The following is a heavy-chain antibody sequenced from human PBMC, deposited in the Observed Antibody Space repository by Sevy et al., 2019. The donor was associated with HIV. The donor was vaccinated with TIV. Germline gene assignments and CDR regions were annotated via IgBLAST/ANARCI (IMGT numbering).Heavy chain of an antibody. V-gene: IGHV3-30*18. Sequence: GGSLRLSCAASGFTFSSYVIHWVRHTPGKGLEWVAVISYDGNNKYYADSVKGRFTVSRDNSKNTLYAQMNSLRAEDTAVYYCAKDHNLWSEGGFLHHWGQGTLVTVSS. J-gene: IGHJ1*01. CDR3: AKDHNLWSEGGFLHH. CDR2: ISYDGNNK. D-gene: IGHD3-10*01. CDR1: GFTFSSYV.